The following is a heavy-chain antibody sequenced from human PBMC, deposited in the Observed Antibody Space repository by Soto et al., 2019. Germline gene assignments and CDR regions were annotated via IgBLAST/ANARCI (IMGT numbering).Heavy chain of an antibody. CDR3: AREVTMVRGARVYGMDV. D-gene: IGHD3-10*01. CDR2: INPNSGGT. J-gene: IGHJ6*02. Sequence: PSVRVSCKSSGYVFTGCNSYCVRQAPGQGLEWMGWINPNSGGTNYALKLQGRVTMTRYMSSSTAYMELSRLRSDDTAVYYCAREVTMVRGARVYGMDVWGQGTTVTVS. V-gene: IGHV1-2*02. CDR1: GYVFTGCN.